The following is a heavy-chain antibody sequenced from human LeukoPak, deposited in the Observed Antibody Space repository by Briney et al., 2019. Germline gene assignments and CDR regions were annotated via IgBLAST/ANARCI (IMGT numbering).Heavy chain of an antibody. J-gene: IGHJ3*02. CDR3: ARCXXXTSXXFDX. D-gene: IGHD3-16*01. V-gene: IGHV4-30-4*08. CDR2: IYYSGST. CDR1: GGSISSGDYY. Sequence: SQTLSLTCTVSGGSISSGDYYWSWVRQPPGKGPEWIGYIYYSGSTYYNPSLKSRVTISVDTTKNHFSLKLSSVTAADTAVYYCARCXXXTSXXFDXWGQGTMVTVSS.